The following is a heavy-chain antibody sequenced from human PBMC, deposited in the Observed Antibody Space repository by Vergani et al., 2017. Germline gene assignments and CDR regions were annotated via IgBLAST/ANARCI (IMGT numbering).Heavy chain of an antibody. CDR1: GFTFSSHS. V-gene: IGHV3-21*06. J-gene: IGHJ4*02. Sequence: EVQLVESGGGLVKPGGSLRLSCAASGFTFSSHSMNWVRQPPGKGLEWVSSISSVISDIYYADSVKGRFTISRDNARNSLYLQMNSLRAEDTAVYYCVRVSYYGSSDYFDYWGQGTLVTVSS. CDR2: ISSVISDI. D-gene: IGHD1-26*01. CDR3: VRVSYYGSSDYFDY.